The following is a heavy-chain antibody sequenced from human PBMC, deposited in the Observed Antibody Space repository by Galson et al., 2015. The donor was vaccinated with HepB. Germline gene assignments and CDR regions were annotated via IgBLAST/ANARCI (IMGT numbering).Heavy chain of an antibody. J-gene: IGHJ4*02. CDR1: GFTFSNAW. CDR2: IKSKTDGGTT. V-gene: IGHV3-15*07. D-gene: IGHD4-17*01. Sequence: SLRLSCAASGFTFSNAWMNWVRQAPGKGLEWVGRIKSKTDGGTTDYAAPVKGRFTISRDDSKNTLYLQMNSLKTEDTAVYYCTTEWEIMTTVTRDYFDYWGQGTLVTVSS. CDR3: TTEWEIMTTVTRDYFDY.